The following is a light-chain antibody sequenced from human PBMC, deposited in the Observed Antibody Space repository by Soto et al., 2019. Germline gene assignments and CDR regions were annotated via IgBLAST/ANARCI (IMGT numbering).Light chain of an antibody. CDR2: GAS. J-gene: IGKJ4*01. CDR1: ESVNSRY. Sequence: EIALTQSQGTLSLSPGERGTRACRASESVNSRYLAWYQQKPGQAPRLLIYGASSRATGIPDRFSGSGSGTDFTLTMSRLEPEDFAVYYCQQYGSPGTFGGGTKVEIK. CDR3: QQYGSPGT. V-gene: IGKV3-20*01.